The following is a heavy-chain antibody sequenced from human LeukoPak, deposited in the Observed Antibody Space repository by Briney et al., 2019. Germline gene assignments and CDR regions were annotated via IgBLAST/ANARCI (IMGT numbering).Heavy chain of an antibody. J-gene: IGHJ4*02. CDR3: ARGRESSGIAAAGTLVDY. D-gene: IGHD6-13*01. V-gene: IGHV1-18*01. CDR1: GYTFTSYG. Sequence: ASAKVSCKASGYTFTSYGISWVRQAPGQGLEWMGWISAYNGNTNYAQKPQGRVTMTTDTSTSTAYMELRSLRSDDTAVYYCARGRESSGIAAAGTLVDYWGQGTLVTVSS. CDR2: ISAYNGNT.